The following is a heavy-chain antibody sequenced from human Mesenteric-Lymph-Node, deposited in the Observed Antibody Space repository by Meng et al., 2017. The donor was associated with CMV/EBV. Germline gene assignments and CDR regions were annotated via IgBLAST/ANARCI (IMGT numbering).Heavy chain of an antibody. Sequence: GGSLRLSCAASGFVFSSSSMTWARQTPGKGLEWVASISSSTLYMLYADSLKGRFTIYRDNAESTLYLQMDSLRVEDTAVYYCARDTLATNWYYNYHGMDVWGQGTTVTVSS. CDR3: ARDTLATNWYYNYHGMDV. CDR1: GFVFSSSS. CDR2: ISSSTLYM. V-gene: IGHV3-21*01. D-gene: IGHD3-16*01. J-gene: IGHJ6*02.